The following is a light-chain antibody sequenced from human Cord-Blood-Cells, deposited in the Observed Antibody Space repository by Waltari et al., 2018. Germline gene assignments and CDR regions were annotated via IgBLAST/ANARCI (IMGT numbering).Light chain of an antibody. J-gene: IGLJ2*01. CDR3: SSYTSSSTLV. Sequence: QSALTQPASVSGSPGQSITISCTGTSSDVGGYNYVSWYQQHPGKAPKLMIYEVSNRPSGVSNRFSGAQSGHTASLTISGLQAEDEADYYCSSYTSSSTLVFGGGTKLTVL. CDR2: EVS. V-gene: IGLV2-14*01. CDR1: SSDVGGYNY.